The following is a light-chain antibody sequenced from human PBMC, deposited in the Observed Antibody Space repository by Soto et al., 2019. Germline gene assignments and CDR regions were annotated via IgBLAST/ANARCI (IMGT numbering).Light chain of an antibody. CDR1: QDIRND. V-gene: IGKV1-6*01. CDR3: QQFHSYPIT. Sequence: AIQMTQSPSSLSASVGERVTITCRASQDIRNDLGWYQQKPGKAPKVLIYDTSTLQSGVPSRFSGSGSGTDFTLTISSLQPEDFATYYCQQFHSYPITFGQGTRLEIK. CDR2: DTS. J-gene: IGKJ5*01.